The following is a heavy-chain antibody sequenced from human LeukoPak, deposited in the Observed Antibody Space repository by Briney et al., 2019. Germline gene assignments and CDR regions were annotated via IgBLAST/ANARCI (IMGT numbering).Heavy chain of an antibody. V-gene: IGHV1-18*01. J-gene: IGHJ3*02. Sequence: GASVKVSCKASSYTFTSYDITWVRQAPGQGLEWMGWISAYNGNTNYAQKLQGRVTMTTDTSTSTAYLELRSLRSDDTAVYYCARGGYTYGPAYDAFDIWGQGTMVTVSS. CDR1: SYTFTSYD. CDR2: ISAYNGNT. CDR3: ARGGYTYGPAYDAFDI. D-gene: IGHD5-18*01.